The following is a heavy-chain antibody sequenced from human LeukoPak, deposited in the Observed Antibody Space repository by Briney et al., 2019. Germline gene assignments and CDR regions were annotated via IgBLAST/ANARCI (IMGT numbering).Heavy chain of an antibody. J-gene: IGHJ4*02. Sequence: GGSLRLSCAASGFTFSSYAMHWVRQAPGKGLEWVAVISYDGSNKYYADSVKGRFTISRDNSKNTLYLQMNSLRAEDTAVYYCARNLGVVRAPVDYWGQGTLVTVSS. CDR3: ARNLGVVRAPVDY. V-gene: IGHV3-30-3*01. CDR2: ISYDGSNK. D-gene: IGHD3-22*01. CDR1: GFTFSSYA.